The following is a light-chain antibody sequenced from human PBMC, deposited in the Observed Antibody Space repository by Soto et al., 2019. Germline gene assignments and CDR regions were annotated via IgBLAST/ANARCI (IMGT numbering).Light chain of an antibody. CDR2: GAS. CDR1: QSVSRN. Sequence: EIVMTQSPATLSVSPGERATLSCRASQSVSRNLAWYQQRPGQAPRLLISGASTRATGIAARFSGSGSGREFTLTISSLQSEDSALYYCQQYSNWPTFGQATRLEIK. V-gene: IGKV3-15*01. J-gene: IGKJ5*01. CDR3: QQYSNWPT.